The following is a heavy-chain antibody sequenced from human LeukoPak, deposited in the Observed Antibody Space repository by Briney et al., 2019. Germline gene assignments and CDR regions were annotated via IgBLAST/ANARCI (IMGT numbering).Heavy chain of an antibody. Sequence: SETLSLTCTDSGGSISSSSYYWGWIRQPPGKGLEWIGSIYYSGSTYYNPSLKSRDTISVDTSKNQFSLMLSSVTAADTAVYYCARGRAYYDSTGYFYWGQRTLVTVSS. D-gene: IGHD3-22*01. CDR1: GGSISSSSYY. J-gene: IGHJ4*02. CDR2: IYYSGST. CDR3: ARGRAYYDSTGYFY. V-gene: IGHV4-39*01.